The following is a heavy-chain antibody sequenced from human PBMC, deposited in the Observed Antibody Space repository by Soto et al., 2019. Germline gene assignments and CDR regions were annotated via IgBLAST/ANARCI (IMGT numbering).Heavy chain of an antibody. CDR3: ARSTPQLNYYYGMDV. CDR2: IDWDDDK. D-gene: IGHD5-18*01. J-gene: IGHJ6*02. CDR1: GFSLSTSGMC. Sequence: GPTLVNPTQTLTLTCTFSGFSLSTSGMCVSWIRQPPGKALEWLARIDWDDDKYYSTSLKTRLTISKDTSKNQVVLTMTNMDPVDTATYYCARSTPQLNYYYGMDVWGQGTTVTVSS. V-gene: IGHV2-70*11.